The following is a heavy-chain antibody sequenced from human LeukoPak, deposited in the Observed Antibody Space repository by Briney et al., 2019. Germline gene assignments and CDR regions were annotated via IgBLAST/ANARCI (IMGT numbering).Heavy chain of an antibody. V-gene: IGHV3-48*02. CDR3: AKRGPSEGKYFDY. CDR2: IRTSSEGANFA. D-gene: IGHD3-10*01. CDR1: GSTLTNYP. Sequence: GGSLRLSCTTPGSTLTNYPMNWVRQAPGKGLEWLSNIRTSSEGANFAIYADSVKGRVTFSRDDAKNTLYLYMYSLREDDTAVYYCAKRGPSEGKYFDYWGQGILVIVSS. J-gene: IGHJ4*02.